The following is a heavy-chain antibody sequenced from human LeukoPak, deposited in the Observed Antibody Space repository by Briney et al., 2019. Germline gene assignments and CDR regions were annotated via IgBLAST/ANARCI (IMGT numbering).Heavy chain of an antibody. CDR1: GFTFSNYW. CDR2: IKQDGSEK. CDR3: ARDPGIQLWPGAFVF. J-gene: IGHJ3*01. V-gene: IGHV3-7*01. D-gene: IGHD5-18*01. Sequence: GSLRLSCAASGFTFSNYWMSWVRQAPGKGLEWVADIKQDGSEKYYVESVKGRLTISRDNAKNSLYMQMNSLRAEDTAVYYCARDPGIQLWPGAFVFWGQGTMVTVSS.